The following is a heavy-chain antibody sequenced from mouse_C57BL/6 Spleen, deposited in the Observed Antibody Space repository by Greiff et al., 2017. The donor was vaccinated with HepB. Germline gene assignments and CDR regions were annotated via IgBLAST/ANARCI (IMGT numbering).Heavy chain of an antibody. CDR1: GYTFTSYW. D-gene: IGHD1-1*01. Sequence: QVQLQQPGAELVLPGASVKLSCKASGYTFTSYWMHWVKQRPGQGLEWIGEIDPSDSYTNYNQKFKGKSTLTVDKSSSTAYMQLSSLTSEDSAVYCCARTRRGDYGSSSSWYFDVWGTGTTVTVSS. CDR3: ARTRRGDYGSSSSWYFDV. CDR2: IDPSDSYT. V-gene: IGHV1-69*01. J-gene: IGHJ1*03.